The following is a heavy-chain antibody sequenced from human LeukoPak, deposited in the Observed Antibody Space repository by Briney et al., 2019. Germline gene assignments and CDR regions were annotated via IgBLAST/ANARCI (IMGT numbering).Heavy chain of an antibody. CDR3: ARDGDFWSAQGAFDI. CDR2: IKQDGSAK. J-gene: IGHJ3*02. D-gene: IGHD3-3*01. V-gene: IGHV3-7*01. Sequence: GGSLRHSCAASGFTFSSYWMSWVRLDPGKGLEWVANIKQDGSAKFYVESVKGRFTISRDNAKKSLYLQMNSLRAEDTAVYYCARDGDFWSAQGAFDIWGQGTMVTGSS. CDR1: GFTFSSYW.